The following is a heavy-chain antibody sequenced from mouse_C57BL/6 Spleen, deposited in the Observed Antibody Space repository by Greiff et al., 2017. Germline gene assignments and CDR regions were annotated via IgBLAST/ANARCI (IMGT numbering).Heavy chain of an antibody. V-gene: IGHV3-6*01. CDR1: GYSITSGYY. CDR2: ISYDGSN. CDR3: ARDWDEGYVDY. J-gene: IGHJ2*01. D-gene: IGHD4-1*01. Sequence: EVKLLESGPGLVKPSQSLSLTCSVTGYSITSGYYWNWIRQFPGNKLEWMGYISYDGSNNYNPSLKNRISITRDTSKNQFFLKLNSVTTEDTATYYCARDWDEGYVDYWGQGTTLTVSS.